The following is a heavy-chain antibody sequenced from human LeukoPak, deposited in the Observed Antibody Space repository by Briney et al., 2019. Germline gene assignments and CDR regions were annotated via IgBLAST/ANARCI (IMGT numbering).Heavy chain of an antibody. CDR2: ISSSSSYI. CDR1: GFTFSSYS. CDR3: AKMGGRRPNVNYYDSSGNFDY. V-gene: IGHV3-21*04. J-gene: IGHJ4*02. D-gene: IGHD3-22*01. Sequence: GGSLRLSCAASGFTFSSYSMNWVRQAPGKGLEWVSSISSSSSYIYYADSLKGRFTISRDNSKNTLYLQMNSLRAEDTAVYYCAKMGGRRPNVNYYDSSGNFDYWGQGTLVTVSS.